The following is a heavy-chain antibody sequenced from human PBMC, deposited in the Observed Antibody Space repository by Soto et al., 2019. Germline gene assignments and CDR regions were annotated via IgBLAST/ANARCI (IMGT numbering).Heavy chain of an antibody. J-gene: IGHJ5*02. V-gene: IGHV4-4*02. CDR3: ARGRGRYSSGWSWFDP. CDR2: IFQSGST. CDR1: GGTIRSPDW. D-gene: IGHD6-19*01. Sequence: PSGTLSLTCGVSGGTIRSPDWWTWVRQPPGKGLEWIGEIFQSGSTNYTPSLESRVTISVDKSKNQFSLTLTSVTAAVTAVYFCARGRGRYSSGWSWFDPWGQGILVTVSS.